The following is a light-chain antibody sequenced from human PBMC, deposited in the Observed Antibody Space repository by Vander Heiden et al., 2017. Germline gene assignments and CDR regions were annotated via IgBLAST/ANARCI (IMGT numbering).Light chain of an antibody. CDR1: SSDVGGYNY. CDR2: EVS. J-gene: IGLJ1*01. V-gene: IGLV2-14*01. Sequence: QSALTQPASVSGSPGQSITISCTAASSDVGGYNYVSWYQQYPDKAPKLMIYEVSNRPSGVSNRFSGSRSGNTASLTISGLQAEDEADYYCSSYTNRNTLVVFGTGTKVTVL. CDR3: SSYTNRNTLVV.